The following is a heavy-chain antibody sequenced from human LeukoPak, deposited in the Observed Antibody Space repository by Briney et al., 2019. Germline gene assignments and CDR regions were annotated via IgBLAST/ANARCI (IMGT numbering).Heavy chain of an antibody. CDR3: ARGLRNYYDSSDLLDY. Sequence: PGWSLRLSCAASGFTFDSYAMHWVRQAPGKGLEWVAVISYDGSNKYYADSVKGRFTISRDNSKNTLYLQMNSLRAEDTAVYYCARGLRNYYDSSDLLDYWGQGTLVTVSS. CDR1: GFTFDSYA. J-gene: IGHJ4*02. V-gene: IGHV3-30-3*01. CDR2: ISYDGSNK. D-gene: IGHD3-22*01.